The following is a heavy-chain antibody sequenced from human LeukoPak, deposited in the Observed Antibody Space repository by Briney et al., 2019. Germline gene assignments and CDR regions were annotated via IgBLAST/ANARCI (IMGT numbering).Heavy chain of an antibody. CDR2: IYYSGST. Sequence: SETLSLTCTVSGGSISSYYWSWIRQPPGKGLEWIGYIYYSGSTNYNPSLKSRVTISVDTSKNQFSLELSSVTAADTAVYYCARHGVVDTSRKYYFDYWGQGTLVTVSS. CDR1: GGSISSYY. CDR3: ARHGVVDTSRKYYFDY. J-gene: IGHJ4*02. V-gene: IGHV4-59*08. D-gene: IGHD5-18*01.